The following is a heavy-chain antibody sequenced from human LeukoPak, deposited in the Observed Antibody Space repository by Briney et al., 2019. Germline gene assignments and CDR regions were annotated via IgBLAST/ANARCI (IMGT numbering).Heavy chain of an antibody. Sequence: GGSLRLSCAASGFTFSNYAMSWVRPAPGKGLEWVSAIGGSDGTTYYADSVKGRLTISRDNSKNTVFLQMNSLRAEDTGIYYCAKSSASFTSYFDSWGQGTLVTVSS. J-gene: IGHJ4*02. CDR1: GFTFSNYA. CDR2: IGGSDGTT. CDR3: AKSSASFTSYFDS. V-gene: IGHV3-23*01. D-gene: IGHD2-2*01.